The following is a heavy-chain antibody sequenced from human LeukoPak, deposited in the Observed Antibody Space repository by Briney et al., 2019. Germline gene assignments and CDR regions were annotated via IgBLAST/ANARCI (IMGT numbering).Heavy chain of an antibody. CDR2: IIPIFGTA. CDR1: GGTFSSYA. CDR3: ARASFYMVPTVFDY. V-gene: IGHV1-69*05. Sequence: GASVTVSCKTSGGTFSSYAISWVRQAPGQGLEWMGGIIPIFGTANYAQKFQGRVTITTDESTSTAYMELSSLRSEDTAVYYCARASFYMVPTVFDYWGQGTLVTVSS. J-gene: IGHJ4*02. D-gene: IGHD5-12*01.